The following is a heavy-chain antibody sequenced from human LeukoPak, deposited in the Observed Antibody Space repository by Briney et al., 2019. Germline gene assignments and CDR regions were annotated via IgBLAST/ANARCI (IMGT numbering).Heavy chain of an antibody. J-gene: IGHJ4*02. CDR2: IKYDGSEK. CDR1: GFPFSSKW. CDR3: ARDGSGEWPIGY. V-gene: IGHV3-7*01. D-gene: IGHD3-10*01. Sequence: GGSLRLSCAASGFPFSSKWMSWVRQAPGKGLEWVANIKYDGSEKYYVDSVKGRFTISRDNAKNSLYLQMNSLRAEDTAVYYCARDGSGEWPIGYWGQGTLVTVSS.